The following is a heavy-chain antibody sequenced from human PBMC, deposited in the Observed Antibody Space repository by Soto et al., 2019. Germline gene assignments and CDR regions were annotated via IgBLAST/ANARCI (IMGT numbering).Heavy chain of an antibody. CDR2: IIPIFGTA. V-gene: IGHV1-69*13. CDR3: ARDGSTVVAPYYYCYMDV. CDR1: GGTFSSYA. D-gene: IGHD2-15*01. Sequence: ASVKVSCKASGGTFSSYAISWVRQAPGQGLEWMGGIIPIFGTANYAQKFQGRVTITADESTSAAYMELSSLRSEDTAVYYCARDGSTVVAPYYYCYMDVWGKGTTVTVSS. J-gene: IGHJ6*03.